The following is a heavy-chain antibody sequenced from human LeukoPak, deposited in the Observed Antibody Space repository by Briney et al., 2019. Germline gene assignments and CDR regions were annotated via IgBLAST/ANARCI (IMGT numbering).Heavy chain of an antibody. Sequence: GGSLRLSCAASGFTFSSYEMNWVRQAPGKGLEWVSYISSSGSTIHYADSVKGRFTISRDNAKNSLYLQMNSLRAEDTAVYYCAAGTTRIRIDYYYYYYGMDVWGQGTTITVSS. CDR1: GFTFSSYE. V-gene: IGHV3-48*03. CDR2: ISSSGSTI. D-gene: IGHD4-17*01. CDR3: AAGTTRIRIDYYYYYYGMDV. J-gene: IGHJ6*02.